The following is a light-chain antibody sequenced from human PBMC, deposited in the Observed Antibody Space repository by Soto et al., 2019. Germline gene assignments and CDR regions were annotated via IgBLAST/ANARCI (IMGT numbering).Light chain of an antibody. J-gene: IGKJ4*01. Sequence: DIQMTQSPSTLSASVGDRVTITCRASQKINNWLAWYQQKPGKPPKLLISKASNLESGVPSRFSGSGSETEVTLTISSLQPDDFGTYYCQQYNSYSLLTFAGGTRVDIK. V-gene: IGKV1-5*03. CDR1: QKINNW. CDR3: QQYNSYSLLT. CDR2: KAS.